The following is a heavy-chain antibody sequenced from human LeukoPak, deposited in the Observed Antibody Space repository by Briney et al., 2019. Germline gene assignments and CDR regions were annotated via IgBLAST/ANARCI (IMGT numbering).Heavy chain of an antibody. CDR3: ARAPGGWNYDY. Sequence: PGGSLRLSCAASGFAVSNNYMTWVRQAPGKGLEWVSVIYKDGSTYYADSVKGRFTISRDNSKNTLYLQMNSLRAEDTAVYYCARAPGGWNYDYWGQGTLVTVSS. V-gene: IGHV3-53*01. CDR2: IYKDGST. CDR1: GFAVSNNY. D-gene: IGHD1-1*01. J-gene: IGHJ4*02.